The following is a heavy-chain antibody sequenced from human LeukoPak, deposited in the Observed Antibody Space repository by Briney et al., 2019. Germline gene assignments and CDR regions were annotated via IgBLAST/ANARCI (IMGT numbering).Heavy chain of an antibody. CDR1: GFTFSDYY. D-gene: IGHD4-23*01. V-gene: IGHV3-11*06. CDR3: ARGGGNPRYYFDY. CDR2: ISSSSSYT. J-gene: IGHJ4*02. Sequence: GGSLRLSCAASGFTFSDYYMSWIHQAPGKGLEWVSYISSSSSYTNYADSVKGRFTISRDNAKNSLYLQMNSLRAEDTAVYYCARGGGNPRYYFDYWGQGTLVTVSS.